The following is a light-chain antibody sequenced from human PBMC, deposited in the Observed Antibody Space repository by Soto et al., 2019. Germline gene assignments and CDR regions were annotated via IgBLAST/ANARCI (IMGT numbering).Light chain of an antibody. CDR3: QQRSNWP. J-gene: IGKJ3*01. CDR2: DAS. CDR1: QSVSSY. Sequence: EIVLTQSPATLSLSPGERATLSCRASQSVSSYLAWYQQKPGQAPRLLIYDASNRATGIPARFSGSGSGTDFTLTISSLEPEDFAVYYCQQRSNWPFGPGTNVDIK. V-gene: IGKV3-11*01.